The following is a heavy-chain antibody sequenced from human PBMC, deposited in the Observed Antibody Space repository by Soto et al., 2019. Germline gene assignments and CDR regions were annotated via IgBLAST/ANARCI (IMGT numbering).Heavy chain of an antibody. V-gene: IGHV4-61*01. Sequence: QVQLQESGPGLVKPSETLSLTCTVSGGSVSSGSYYWSWIRQPPGKGLEWIGYIYYSGSTNYNPSLKSRVTISVDTSKNQFSLKLSSVTAADTAVYYCARGQWLIRFDYWGQGTLVTVSS. J-gene: IGHJ4*02. CDR2: IYYSGST. CDR3: ARGQWLIRFDY. D-gene: IGHD6-19*01. CDR1: GGSVSSGSYY.